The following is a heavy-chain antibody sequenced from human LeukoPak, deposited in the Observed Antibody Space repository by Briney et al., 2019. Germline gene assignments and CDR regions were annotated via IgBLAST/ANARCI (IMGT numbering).Heavy chain of an antibody. V-gene: IGHV4-34*01. D-gene: IGHD6-19*01. Sequence: SETLSLTCAVYGGSFSGYYWSWIRQPPGKGLEWIGEINHSGSTNYNPSLKSRVTISVDTSKNQFSPKLSSVTAADTAVYYCASFSSGDAFDIWGQGTMVTVSS. CDR2: INHSGST. CDR3: ASFSSGDAFDI. CDR1: GGSFSGYY. J-gene: IGHJ3*02.